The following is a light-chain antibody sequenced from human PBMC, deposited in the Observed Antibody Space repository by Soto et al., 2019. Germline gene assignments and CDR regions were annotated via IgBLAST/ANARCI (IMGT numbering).Light chain of an antibody. Sequence: QSALTQPASVSGSPGQSITISCTGTSSDVGGYNYVSWYQQQPGKAPKLMIYDVSNRPSGVSNRFSGSKSGDTASLTISGRQAEDEADYYCSSYTSSSTLYVVFGGGTQLTVL. J-gene: IGLJ2*01. V-gene: IGLV2-14*01. CDR1: SSDVGGYNY. CDR2: DVS. CDR3: SSYTSSSTLYVV.